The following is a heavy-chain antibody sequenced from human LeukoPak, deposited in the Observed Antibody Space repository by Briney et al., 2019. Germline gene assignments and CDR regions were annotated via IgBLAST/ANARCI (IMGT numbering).Heavy chain of an antibody. Sequence: ASVKVSCKAPGYTFTDYAMHWVRQAPGQRLEWMGWISPDNGNIKYSQKFQGRVTITRDTSASTAYMELSSLRSEDTAVYYCAVRGVTACLDPWGQGTLVTVSS. V-gene: IGHV1-3*01. CDR3: AVRGVTACLDP. J-gene: IGHJ5*02. D-gene: IGHD3-10*01. CDR1: GYTFTDYA. CDR2: ISPDNGNI.